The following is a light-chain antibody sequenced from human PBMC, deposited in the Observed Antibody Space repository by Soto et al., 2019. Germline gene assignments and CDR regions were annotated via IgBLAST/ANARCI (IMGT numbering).Light chain of an antibody. CDR2: GAS. CDR1: QSLTSSY. V-gene: IGKV3-20*01. CDR3: QQYESLPPSYT. J-gene: IGKJ2*01. Sequence: ELVLTQSPGTLSLSPSERATLSCRASQSLTSSYLAWYQQKPGQAPRLLIYGASSMATGIPDRFSGSGSGTEFALTISRLEPEDFAVHYCQQYESLPPSYTFGQGTKLEIK.